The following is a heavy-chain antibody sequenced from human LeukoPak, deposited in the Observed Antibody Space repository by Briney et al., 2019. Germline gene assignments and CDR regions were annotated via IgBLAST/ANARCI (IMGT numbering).Heavy chain of an antibody. CDR2: IYYSGST. J-gene: IGHJ4*02. Sequence: SETLSLTCTVSGGSISSYYWSWIRQPPGKGLEWIGYIYYSGSTNYNPSLKSRVTISVDTSKNQFSLKLSSVTAADTAVYYCARYSSGWYPAGYFDYWGQGTLISVSS. CDR3: ARYSSGWYPAGYFDY. CDR1: GGSISSYY. V-gene: IGHV4-59*01. D-gene: IGHD6-19*01.